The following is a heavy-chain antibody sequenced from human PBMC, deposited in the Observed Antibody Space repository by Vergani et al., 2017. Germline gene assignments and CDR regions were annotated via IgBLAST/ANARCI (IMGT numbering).Heavy chain of an antibody. CDR2: ISGSGGST. CDR3: AKVAPQYCSGGSCHYFDY. V-gene: IGHV3-23*01. CDR1: GFTFSSYA. J-gene: IGHJ4*02. D-gene: IGHD2-15*01. Sequence: EVQLLESGGGLVQPGGSLRLSCAASGFTFSSYAMSWVRQAPGKGLEWVSAISGSGGSTYYADSVKGRFTISRDNSKNTLYLQMNSLRAEDTAVYYCAKVAPQYCSGGSCHYFDYWGQGTPVTVSS.